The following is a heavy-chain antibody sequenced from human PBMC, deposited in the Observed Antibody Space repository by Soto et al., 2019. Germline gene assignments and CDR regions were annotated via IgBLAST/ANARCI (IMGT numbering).Heavy chain of an antibody. CDR3: ARGRKKRHFDNYGLDA. CDR2: INDSGYV. Sequence: SSETLSLTCAVYVGSFSGYYWNWVRQSQEKGLEWIGEINDSGYVKYNPSLKNRVTMTGDTAKIHISKTQTSVTPADTAVEFRARGRKKRHFDNYGLDAWGQGTTVTVSS. J-gene: IGHJ6*02. V-gene: IGHV4-34*01. CDR1: VGSFSGYY.